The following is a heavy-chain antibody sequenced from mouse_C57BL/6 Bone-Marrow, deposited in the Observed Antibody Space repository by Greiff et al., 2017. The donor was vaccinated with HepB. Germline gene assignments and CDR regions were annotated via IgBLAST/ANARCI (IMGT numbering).Heavy chain of an antibody. CDR2: ISYDGSN. CDR1: GYSITSGYY. D-gene: IGHD2-2*01. J-gene: IGHJ3*01. CDR3: ARDQWFAWFAD. V-gene: IGHV3-6*01. Sequence: ESGPGLVKPSQSLSLTCSVTGYSITSGYYWYWIRQFPGNKLEWMGYISYDGSNNYNPSLKNRISITRDTSKNQFFLKLNSVTTEDTATYDCARDQWFAWFADWGQGTLVTVSA.